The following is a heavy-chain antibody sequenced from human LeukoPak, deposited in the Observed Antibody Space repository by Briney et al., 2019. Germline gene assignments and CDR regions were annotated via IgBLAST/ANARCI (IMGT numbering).Heavy chain of an antibody. V-gene: IGHV1-46*03. J-gene: IGHJ4*02. D-gene: IGHD3-10*01. CDR1: GYTFTIYY. CDR3: TRNADSGLDY. Sequence: ASVKVSCKASGYTFTIYYMHWVRQAPGQGLEWMGFINPSGGSTSYAQKFQGRVTMTRDTSTSTVYMELTSLRSEDTAMYYCTRNADSGLDYWGQGTLVTVSS. CDR2: INPSGGST.